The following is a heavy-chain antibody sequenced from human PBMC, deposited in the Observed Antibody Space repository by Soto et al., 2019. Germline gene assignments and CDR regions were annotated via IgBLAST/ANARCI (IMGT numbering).Heavy chain of an antibody. D-gene: IGHD6-13*01. CDR3: AKPPAAGLDY. CDR1: GFTFSSYG. V-gene: IGHV3-30*18. CDR2: ISYDGSNK. Sequence: QVQLVESGGGVVQPGRSLRLSCEASGFTFSSYGMHWVRQAPGKGLEWVAVISYDGSNKYYADSVKGRFTISRDNSKNTLYLQMNSLRAEDTAVYYCAKPPAAGLDYWGQGTLVTVSS. J-gene: IGHJ4*02.